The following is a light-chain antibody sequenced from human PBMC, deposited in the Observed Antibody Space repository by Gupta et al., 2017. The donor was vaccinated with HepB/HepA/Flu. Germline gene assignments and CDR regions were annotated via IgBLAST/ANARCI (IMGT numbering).Light chain of an antibody. CDR2: GAS. V-gene: IGKV3-20*01. CDR1: QSVSSSY. CDR3: QQYGSSPWT. J-gene: IGKJ1*01. Sequence: EIVLTQSPGPLSLSPGEGATLSCRATQSVSSSYLAWYHQRPGQAPRLLIYGASSRATGISDRFSGSGSGTDFTLTISRLEPDDSAMYYCQQYGSSPWTFGQGTKVEIK.